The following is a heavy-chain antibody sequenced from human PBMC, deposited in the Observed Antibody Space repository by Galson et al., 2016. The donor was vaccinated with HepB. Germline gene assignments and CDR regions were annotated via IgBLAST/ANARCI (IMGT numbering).Heavy chain of an antibody. CDR2: ISYDGDKQ. D-gene: IGHD3-9*01. V-gene: IGHV3-30-3*01. J-gene: IGHJ6*02. CDR3: ARDRAGPGDILEV. CDR1: GFTFSAYA. Sequence: SLRLSCAVSGFTFSAYAFHWVRQAPGKGLEWVAIISYDGDKQYYGDSVKGRFTISRDNSKNTLYLQMDNLRAEDTAVHYCARDRAGPGDILEVWGQGTTVTVSS.